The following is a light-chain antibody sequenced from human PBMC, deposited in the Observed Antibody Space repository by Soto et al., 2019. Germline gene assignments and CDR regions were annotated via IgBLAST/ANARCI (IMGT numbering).Light chain of an antibody. CDR1: QGIIDY. CDR2: AAS. V-gene: IGKV1-27*01. Sequence: DIKMTQSPSSLSASVGDTVTITCRASQGIIDYLAWYQQRPGKVPKLLIYAASILQTGVPSRFSGSGGGTDFTPTISSLRSEDETTYYNQKYDTPPETFGQGTKVEIK. J-gene: IGKJ1*01. CDR3: QKYDTPPET.